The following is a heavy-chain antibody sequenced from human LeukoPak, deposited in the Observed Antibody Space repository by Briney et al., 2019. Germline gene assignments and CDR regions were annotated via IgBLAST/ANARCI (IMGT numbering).Heavy chain of an antibody. D-gene: IGHD6-19*01. J-gene: IGHJ4*02. V-gene: IGHV1-2*02. CDR3: ASSAPGGSGWFGGVDY. CDR2: INPNSGGT. CDR1: GYTFTGYY. Sequence: ASVKVSCKASGYTFTGYYMHWVRQAPGQGLEWMGWINPNSGGTNYAQKFQGRFTMTRDTSISTAYMELSRLRSDDTAVYYCASSAPGGSGWFGGVDYWGQGTLVTVSS.